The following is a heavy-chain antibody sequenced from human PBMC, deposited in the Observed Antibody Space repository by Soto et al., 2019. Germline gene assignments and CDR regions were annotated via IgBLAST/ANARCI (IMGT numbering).Heavy chain of an antibody. J-gene: IGHJ5*02. CDR2: IYYSGST. Sequence: QVQLQESGPGLVKPSQTLSLTCTVSGGSISSGGYYWSWIRQHPGKGLEWIGYIYYSGSTYYNPSLKSRVTISVDTSKNQFSLKLSSVTAADTAVYYCARVHKGVLTGYCSSTSCRRHNWFDPWGQGTLVTVSS. CDR1: GGSISSGGYY. CDR3: ARVHKGVLTGYCSSTSCRRHNWFDP. V-gene: IGHV4-31*03. D-gene: IGHD2-2*01.